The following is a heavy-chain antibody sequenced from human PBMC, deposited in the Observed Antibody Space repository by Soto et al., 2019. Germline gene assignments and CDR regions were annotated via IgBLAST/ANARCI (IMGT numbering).Heavy chain of an antibody. CDR1: GFSLSTTGVG. J-gene: IGHJ4*02. D-gene: IGHD3-10*01. CDR2: IYWDNDK. Sequence: QITLKESGPTLVKPTQTLTLTCSFSGFSLSTTGVGVGGIRQSPGKALEWLAIIYWDNDKRYSPSLKSRVIITKDTSKNQVVRTVTNMDPVDTGTYYCARSLWFGELHWGQGALVTVSS. V-gene: IGHV2-5*02. CDR3: ARSLWFGELH.